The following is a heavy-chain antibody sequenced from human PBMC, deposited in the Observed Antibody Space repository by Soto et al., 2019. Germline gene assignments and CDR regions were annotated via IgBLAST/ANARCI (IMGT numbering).Heavy chain of an antibody. D-gene: IGHD3-22*01. Sequence: GGSLRLSCAASGFTFSSYAVSWVRQAPGKGPEWISSISGSGSTIYYADSVKGRFTISRDNSKNTLYLQMSSLRAEDTAVYYCAKVFYYYDSSGYYYFDYWGQGTLVTAS. CDR3: AKVFYYYDSSGYYYFDY. J-gene: IGHJ4*02. CDR1: GFTFSSYA. CDR2: ISGSGSTI. V-gene: IGHV3-23*01.